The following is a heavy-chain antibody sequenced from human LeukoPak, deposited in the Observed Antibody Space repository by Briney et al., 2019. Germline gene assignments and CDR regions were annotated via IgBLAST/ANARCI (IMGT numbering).Heavy chain of an antibody. CDR3: ARASGYSYGPRGNYFDY. CDR2: ISYDGSNK. Sequence: QTGRSLRLSCAASGFTFSSYAMHWVRQAPGKGLEWVAVISYDGSNKYYADSVKGRFTISRDNSKNTLYLQMNSLRAEDTAVYYCARASGYSYGPRGNYFDYWGKGTLVTVSS. J-gene: IGHJ4*02. CDR1: GFTFSSYA. V-gene: IGHV3-30*04. D-gene: IGHD5-18*01.